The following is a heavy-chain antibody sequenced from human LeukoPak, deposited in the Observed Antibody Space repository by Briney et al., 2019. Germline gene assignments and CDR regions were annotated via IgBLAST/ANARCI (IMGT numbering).Heavy chain of an antibody. CDR1: GFTFSTYW. CDR2: IKQDGSEK. V-gene: IGHV3-7*03. Sequence: PGGSLRLSCTASGFTFSTYWMHWVRQAPGKGLEWVATIKQDGSEKYYVDSVKGRFTISRDNSKNTLYLQMNSLRADDTAVYYCANSGYLSRLARFDYWGQGTLVTVSS. J-gene: IGHJ4*02. CDR3: ANSGYLSRLARFDY. D-gene: IGHD1-1*01.